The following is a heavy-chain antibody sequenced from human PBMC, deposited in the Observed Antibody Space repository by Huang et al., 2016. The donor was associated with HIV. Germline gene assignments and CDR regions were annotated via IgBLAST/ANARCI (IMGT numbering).Heavy chain of an antibody. J-gene: IGHJ4*02. CDR3: ATDLGGYSFDY. V-gene: IGHV3-30*02. D-gene: IGHD2-21*02. Sequence: QEQLVESGGGVVQPGGSLRFSCATSGFSFSHYGMHWVRQAPGKGLEWVAFIRFDGGNKHYADSAKGRFTISRDNSKKMLFLEMNSLRGDDTAVYYCATDLGGYSFDYWGQGALVSVSS. CDR1: GFSFSHYG. CDR2: IRFDGGNK.